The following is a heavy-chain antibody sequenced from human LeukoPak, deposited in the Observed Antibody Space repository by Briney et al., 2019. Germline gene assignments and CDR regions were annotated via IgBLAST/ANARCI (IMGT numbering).Heavy chain of an antibody. D-gene: IGHD1-26*01. CDR2: IYYDGSNQ. V-gene: IGHV3-33*01. Sequence: GGSLRLSCAASGFTFSSYGMHWVRQAPGKGLEWVAVIYYDGSNQYYADSVKGRFTVSRDNAKNTLYLQMDSLRAEDTAVYYCATDRNSGKYYDYWGQGTLVTVSS. J-gene: IGHJ4*02. CDR3: ATDRNSGKYYDY. CDR1: GFTFSSYG.